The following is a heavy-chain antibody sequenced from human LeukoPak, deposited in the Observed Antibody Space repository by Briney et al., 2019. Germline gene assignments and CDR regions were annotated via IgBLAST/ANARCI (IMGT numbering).Heavy chain of an antibody. J-gene: IGHJ6*02. Sequence: GGSLRLSCAASGFTVSSNYMSWVRQAPGKGLEWVSVIYSGGSTYYADSVKGRFTISRDNSKNTLYLQMNSLRAEDTAVYYCARRNPSNYYYYGMDVWGQGTTVTV. CDR3: ARRNPSNYYYYGMDV. V-gene: IGHV3-53*01. CDR2: IYSGGST. D-gene: IGHD6-6*01. CDR1: GFTVSSNY.